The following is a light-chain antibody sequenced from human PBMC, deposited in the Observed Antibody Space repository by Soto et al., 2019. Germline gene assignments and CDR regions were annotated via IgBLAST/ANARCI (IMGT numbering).Light chain of an antibody. V-gene: IGKV1-39*01. J-gene: IGKJ2*01. CDR2: TAS. CDR1: QHIDTF. Sequence: EIQMTQSPLSLSASVGDRITITCRASQHIDTFLVWYQVKPGKAPKLLIQTASSLHSGVRSRFSGCGFERTFTLTIRSLQLEDFATYYCKQSSTTPYTVGQGTKVDIK. CDR3: KQSSTTPYT.